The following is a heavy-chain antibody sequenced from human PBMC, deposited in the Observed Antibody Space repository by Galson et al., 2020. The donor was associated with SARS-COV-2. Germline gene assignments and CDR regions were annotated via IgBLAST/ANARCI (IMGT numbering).Heavy chain of an antibody. CDR2: IYSDDSYT. CDR1: GYSFTNYW. V-gene: IGHV5-51*01. J-gene: IGHJ4*02. D-gene: IGHD6-19*01. Sequence: GESLKISCRTSGYSFTNYWIGWVRHNPGKGLEWMGIIYSDDSYTIKSPSFQGQVTISADKSINTSFLQWNSLKASDTVSYYCARHGASSGWYEGIGYWGQGTLVTVSS. CDR3: ARHGASSGWYEGIGY.